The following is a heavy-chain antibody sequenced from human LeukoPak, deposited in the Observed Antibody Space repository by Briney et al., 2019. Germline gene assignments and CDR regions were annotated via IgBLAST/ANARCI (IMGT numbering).Heavy chain of an antibody. V-gene: IGHV3-23*01. Sequence: GGSLRLSCAASGFSFSSYDMSWVRQAPGKGLEWVSAISGSGGSTYYADSVEGRFTISRDNSKNTLCLQMNSLRAEDTAVYYCAKDRLSLGEFSPPFDPWGQGTLVTVSS. CDR3: AKDRLSLGEFSPPFDP. J-gene: IGHJ5*02. CDR2: ISGSGGST. CDR1: GFSFSSYD. D-gene: IGHD1-20*01.